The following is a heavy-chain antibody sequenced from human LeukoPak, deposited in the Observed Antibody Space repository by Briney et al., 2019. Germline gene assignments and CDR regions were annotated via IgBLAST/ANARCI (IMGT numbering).Heavy chain of an antibody. CDR3: ARASGFSYVDY. V-gene: IGHV3-21*01. J-gene: IGHJ4*02. D-gene: IGHD5-18*01. CDR2: ISSSSSYI. CDR1: GFTFSSYS. Sequence: PGGSLRLSYAASGFTFSSYSMIWVRQAPGRGLEWVSSISSSSSYIYYADSVKGRFTISRDNAKTSLYLQMNSLRAEDTAVYYCARASGFSYVDYWGQGTLVTVSS.